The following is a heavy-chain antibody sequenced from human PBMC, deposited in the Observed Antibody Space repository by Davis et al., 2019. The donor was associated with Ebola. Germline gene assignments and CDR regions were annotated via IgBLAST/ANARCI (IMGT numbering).Heavy chain of an antibody. CDR1: GGTFSSYA. J-gene: IGHJ4*02. D-gene: IGHD6-19*01. CDR2: IIPILGIA. V-gene: IGHV1-69*04. CDR3: ARDPVAGPFDY. Sequence: SVKVSCKASGGTFSSYAISWVRQAPGQGLEWMGRIIPILGIANYAQKLQGRVTMTTDTSTSTAYMELRSLRSDDTAVYYCARDPVAGPFDYWGQGTLVTVSS.